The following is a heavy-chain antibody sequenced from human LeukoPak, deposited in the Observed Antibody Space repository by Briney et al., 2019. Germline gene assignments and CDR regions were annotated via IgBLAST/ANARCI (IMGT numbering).Heavy chain of an antibody. CDR3: ARVSYYYGSGSYLVDY. D-gene: IGHD3-10*01. CDR1: GGSISSYY. J-gene: IGHJ4*02. CDR2: IYTSGSA. Sequence: SETLSLTCTVSGGSISSYYWSWIRQPAGKGLEWIGRIYTSGSANYNPSLKSRVTMSVDTSKNQFSLKLSSVTAADTAVYYCARVSYYYGSGSYLVDYWGQGTLVTVSS. V-gene: IGHV4-4*07.